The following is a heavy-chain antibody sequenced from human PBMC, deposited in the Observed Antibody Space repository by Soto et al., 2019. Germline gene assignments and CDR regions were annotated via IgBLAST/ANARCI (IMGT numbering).Heavy chain of an antibody. V-gene: IGHV3-7*03. D-gene: IGHD3-3*01. J-gene: IGHJ5*02. CDR3: ARVGRGLWSGHNWFDP. CDR2: IKQDGSEK. CDR1: GFTFSSYW. Sequence: SGGSLRLSCAASGFTFSSYWMSWVRQAPGKGLEWVANIKQDGSEKYYVDSVKGRFTISRDNAKNSLYLQMNSLRAEDTAVYYCARVGRGLWSGHNWFDPWGQGTLVTVSS.